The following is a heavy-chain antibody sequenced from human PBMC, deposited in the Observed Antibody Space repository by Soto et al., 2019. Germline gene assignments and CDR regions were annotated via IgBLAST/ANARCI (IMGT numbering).Heavy chain of an antibody. CDR2: IYYSGST. V-gene: IGHV4-59*03. D-gene: IGHD3-3*01. CDR1: GGSISSYY. Sequence: SETLSLTCTVSGGSISSYYWSWIRQPPGKGLEWIGYIYYSGSTNYNPSLKSRVTISVDTSKNQFSLRLSSVTAADTAIYYCATRITVFGLLIPPFDPWGQGTQVTVSS. J-gene: IGHJ5*02. CDR3: ATRITVFGLLIPPFDP.